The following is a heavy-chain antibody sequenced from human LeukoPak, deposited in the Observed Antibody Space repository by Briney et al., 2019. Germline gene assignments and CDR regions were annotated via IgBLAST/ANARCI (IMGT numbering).Heavy chain of an antibody. CDR3: ARGYSYPAGDFYGMDV. Sequence: GSLRLSCAASGFTCSSYGMHWVRQAPGKGLEWVAVIWYDGSNKYYADSVKGRFTISRNNSKNTLYLQMNSLRAEDTAVYYCARGYSYPAGDFYGMDVWGQGTKVTVSS. CDR2: IWYDGSNK. D-gene: IGHD5-18*01. V-gene: IGHV3-33*01. J-gene: IGHJ6*02. CDR1: GFTCSSYG.